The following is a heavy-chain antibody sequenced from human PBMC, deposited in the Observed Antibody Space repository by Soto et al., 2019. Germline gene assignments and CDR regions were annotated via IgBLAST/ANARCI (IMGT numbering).Heavy chain of an antibody. D-gene: IGHD3-9*01. V-gene: IGHV4-34*01. Sequence: SETLSLTCAVYGGSFSGYYWSWIRQPPGKGLEWIGEINHSGSTNYNPSLKSRVTISVDTSKNQFSLKLSSVTAADTAVYYCARVYYDILTGYHDAFDIWGQGTMVTVSS. CDR2: INHSGST. J-gene: IGHJ3*02. CDR3: ARVYYDILTGYHDAFDI. CDR1: GGSFSGYY.